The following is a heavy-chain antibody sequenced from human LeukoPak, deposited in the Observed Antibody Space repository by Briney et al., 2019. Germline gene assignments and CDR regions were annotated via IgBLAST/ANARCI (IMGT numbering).Heavy chain of an antibody. CDR2: IYYSGST. D-gene: IGHD3-10*01. V-gene: IGHV4-61*01. J-gene: IGHJ5*02. CDR1: GGSISSGTYY. Sequence: SETLSLTCTVSGGSISSGTYYWGWIRQPPGKGLEWIGYIYYSGSTNYNPSLKSRVTISVDTSKNQFSLKLSSVTAADTAVYYCARGFTMVRGVISWFDPWGQGTLVTVSS. CDR3: ARGFTMVRGVISWFDP.